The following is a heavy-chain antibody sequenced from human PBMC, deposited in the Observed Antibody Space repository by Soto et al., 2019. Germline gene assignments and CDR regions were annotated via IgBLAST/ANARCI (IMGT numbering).Heavy chain of an antibody. CDR3: ARDRAYNWNYGSAFDI. CDR2: TYYRSKWYN. V-gene: IGHV6-1*01. CDR1: GDSVSSNSAA. Sequence: SQTLSLTCAISGDSVSSNSAAWNWIRQSPSRGLEWLGRTYYRSKWYNDYAVSVKSRITINPDTSKNQFSLQLNSVTPEDTAVYYCARDRAYNWNYGSAFDIWGQGTMVTVSS. D-gene: IGHD1-7*01. J-gene: IGHJ3*02.